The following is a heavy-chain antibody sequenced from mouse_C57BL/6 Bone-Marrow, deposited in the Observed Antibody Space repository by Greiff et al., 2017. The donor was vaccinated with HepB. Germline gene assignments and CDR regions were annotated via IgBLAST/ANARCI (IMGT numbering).Heavy chain of an antibody. Sequence: GPELVKPGASVKISCKASGYTFTDYYMNWVKQSHGKSLEWIGDINPNNGGTSYNQKFKGKATLTVDKSSSTAYMELRSLTSEDSAVYYCARGYYSNYVDYWGQGTTLTVSS. J-gene: IGHJ2*01. D-gene: IGHD2-5*01. CDR2: INPNNGGT. V-gene: IGHV1-26*01. CDR3: ARGYYSNYVDY. CDR1: GYTFTDYY.